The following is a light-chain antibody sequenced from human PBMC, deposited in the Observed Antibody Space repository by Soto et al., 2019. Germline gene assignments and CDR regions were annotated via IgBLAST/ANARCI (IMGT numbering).Light chain of an antibody. CDR2: EVS. J-gene: IGLJ1*01. CDR3: SSYTSSSTLV. Sequence: ALTQPASVSGSPGQSITISCTGTSSDIGNYDFVSWYQQVPGTAPKAMIYEVSSRPSGVSNRFSGSKSGNTASLTISGLQAEDEADYYCSSYTSSSTLVFGTGTKVTVL. CDR1: SSDIGNYDF. V-gene: IGLV2-14*01.